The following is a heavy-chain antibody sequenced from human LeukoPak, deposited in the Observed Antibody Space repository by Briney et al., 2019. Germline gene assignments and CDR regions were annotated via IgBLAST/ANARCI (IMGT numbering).Heavy chain of an antibody. CDR3: ARRDSSSWYRVGGWFDP. CDR2: IYYSGST. V-gene: IGHV4-39*01. D-gene: IGHD6-13*01. CDR1: GGSISSSSYY. Sequence: NPSETLSLTCTVSGGSISSSSYYWGWIRQPPGKGLEWIGSIYYSGSTYYNPSLKSRVTISVDTSKNQFSLKLSSVTAADTAVYYCARRDSSSWYRVGGWFDPWGQGTLVTVSS. J-gene: IGHJ5*02.